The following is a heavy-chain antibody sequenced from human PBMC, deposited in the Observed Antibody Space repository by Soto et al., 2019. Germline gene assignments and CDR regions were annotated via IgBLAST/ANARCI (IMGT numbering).Heavy chain of an antibody. V-gene: IGHV4-31*03. J-gene: IGHJ4*02. Sequence: QVQLQESGPGLVKPSQTLSLTCTVSGGSISSGGYYWSWIRQHPGKGLEWIGYIYYSGSTYYNPALKSRVTISVDTSKHQFSLKLSSVTAADTAVYYCARGWEPPTYYFDYWGQGTLVTVSS. CDR1: GGSISSGGYY. CDR2: IYYSGST. D-gene: IGHD1-1*01. CDR3: ARGWEPPTYYFDY.